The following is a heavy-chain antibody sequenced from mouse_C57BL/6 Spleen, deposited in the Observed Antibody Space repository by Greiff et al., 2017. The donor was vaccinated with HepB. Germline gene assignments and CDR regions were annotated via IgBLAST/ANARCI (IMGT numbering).Heavy chain of an antibody. CDR1: GYAFSSSW. V-gene: IGHV1-82*01. Sequence: VQLQESGPELVKPGASVKISCKASGYAFSSSWMNWVKQRPGKGLEWIGRIYPGDGDTNYNGKFKGKATLTADKSSSTAYMQLSSLTSEDSAVYFCARELRLPLLDYWGQGTTLTVSS. CDR3: ARELRLPLLDY. J-gene: IGHJ2*01. CDR2: IYPGDGDT. D-gene: IGHD3-2*02.